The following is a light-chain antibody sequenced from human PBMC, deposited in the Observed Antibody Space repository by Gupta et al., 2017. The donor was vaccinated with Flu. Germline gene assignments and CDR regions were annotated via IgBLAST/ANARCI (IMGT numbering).Light chain of an antibody. Sequence: IQMTQSPSSLSASVGDRVNITCRAGRSVSSYLNWYQQKPGKGPERLIYAATTLQSGVPSRFRGSGSGTDFTLTINGLQPEESATDDCQQRDSARSCGQGTKVEI. CDR1: RSVSSY. CDR2: AAT. V-gene: IGKV1-39*01. CDR3: QQRDSARS. J-gene: IGKJ1*01.